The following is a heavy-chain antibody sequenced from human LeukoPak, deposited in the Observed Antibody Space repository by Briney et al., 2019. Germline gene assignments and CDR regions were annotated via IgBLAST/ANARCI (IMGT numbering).Heavy chain of an antibody. CDR1: EFTFSSYS. V-gene: IGHV3-48*01. CDR2: ITNSGNSK. J-gene: IGHJ4*02. D-gene: IGHD3-16*01. CDR3: AKWSHDYVWGTDY. Sequence: PGGSLRLSCAASEFTFSSYSMNWVRQAPGKGLEWVSYITNSGNSKSYADSVKGRFTISRDNSKNTLYLQMNSLRAEDTAVYYCAKWSHDYVWGTDYWGQGTLVTVSS.